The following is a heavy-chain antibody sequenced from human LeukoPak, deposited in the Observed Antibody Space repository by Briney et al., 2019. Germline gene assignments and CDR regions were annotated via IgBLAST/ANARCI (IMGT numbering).Heavy chain of an antibody. CDR3: ARDSTYWYDSGSSGPHYFDY. Sequence: GRSPRLSCAASGFIFSNYAMHWVRQAPGKGLEWVALISSDGSKTYHADSVKGRFSISRDNSKNTLYLQLNSLRAEDTSVYYCARDSTYWYDSGSSGPHYFDYWGQGTLVTVSS. J-gene: IGHJ4*02. V-gene: IGHV3-30*01. CDR2: ISSDGSKT. CDR1: GFIFSNYA. D-gene: IGHD3-10*01.